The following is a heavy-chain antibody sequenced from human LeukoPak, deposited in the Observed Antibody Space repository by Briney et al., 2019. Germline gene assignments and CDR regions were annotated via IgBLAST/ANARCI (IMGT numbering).Heavy chain of an antibody. CDR2: VKRDGSET. Sequence: PGGSLRLSCAASGFALSSHWMTWVRQVPGRGPEWVANVKRDGSETYYLDSVKGRFTISKDNAKNSLYLQMNSLRAEDTALYHCARNNGMDVWGQGTTVIVSS. CDR3: ARNNGMDV. V-gene: IGHV3-7*03. CDR1: GFALSSHW. J-gene: IGHJ6*02.